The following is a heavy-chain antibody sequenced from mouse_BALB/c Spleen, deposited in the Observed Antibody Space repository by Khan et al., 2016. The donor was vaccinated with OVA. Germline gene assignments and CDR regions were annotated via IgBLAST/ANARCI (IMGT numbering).Heavy chain of an antibody. CDR3: ARQPYYHYNIMDY. D-gene: IGHD2-10*01. V-gene: IGHV2-6-1*01. CDR1: GFSLTNYG. Sequence: QVQLKQSGPGLVAPSQSLSITCTISGFSLTNYGVHWVRQPPGKGLEWLVVIWSDGSTTYNSALKSRLTITKDNSKSQVFLEMNSLQTDDTAMYFCARQPYYHYNIMDYWGQGTSVTVPS. J-gene: IGHJ4*01. CDR2: IWSDGST.